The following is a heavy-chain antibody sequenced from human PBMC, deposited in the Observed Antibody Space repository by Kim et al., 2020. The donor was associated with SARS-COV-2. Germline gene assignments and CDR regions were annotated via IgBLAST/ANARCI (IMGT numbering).Heavy chain of an antibody. CDR3: TTENYYGSGSPEL. CDR2: IKSKTDSGTT. CDR1: GFTFSNAW. V-gene: IGHV3-15*01. Sequence: GGSLRLSCAVSGFTFSNAWMSWVRQAPGKGLEWVGRIKSKTDSGTTDYAAPVKGRFTISRDDSKNTLYLQMNSLKTEDTAVYYCTTENYYGSGSPELWGRGTLVTVSS. D-gene: IGHD3-10*01. J-gene: IGHJ2*01.